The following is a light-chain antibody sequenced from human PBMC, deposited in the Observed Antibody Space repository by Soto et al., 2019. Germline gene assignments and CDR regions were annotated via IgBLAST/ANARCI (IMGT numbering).Light chain of an antibody. CDR1: QSLTNN. V-gene: IGKV3D-15*01. CDR2: GAS. J-gene: IGKJ1*01. Sequence: EIVLTQSPGTLSLSPVERATLSFMASQSLTNNYFAWYQQKPGRALRLLIDGASTRATGIPDRFSGSGSGTEFTLTISSLQSEDFAVYYCQQYNNWEWTFGQGTKVDIK. CDR3: QQYNNWEWT.